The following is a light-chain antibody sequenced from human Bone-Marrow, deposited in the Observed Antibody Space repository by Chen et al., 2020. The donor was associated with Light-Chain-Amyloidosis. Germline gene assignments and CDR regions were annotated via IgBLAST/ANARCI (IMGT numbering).Light chain of an antibody. J-gene: IGKJ4*01. Sequence: VLTQSPGTLSLSPGEGANLPCRASQTISSNYLTWYQQKLGQAPRLLIYGSSSRATGIPDRFTGSGSGTDFTLTIDRLEPEDFAMYYCQQYGTSPLTFGGGTKVEIK. CDR3: QQYGTSPLT. CDR2: GSS. V-gene: IGKV3-20*01. CDR1: QTISSNY.